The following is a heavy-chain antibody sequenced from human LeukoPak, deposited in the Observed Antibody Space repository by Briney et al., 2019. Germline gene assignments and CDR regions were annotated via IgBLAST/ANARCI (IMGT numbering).Heavy chain of an antibody. CDR3: ARGKQWLVYGMDV. CDR2: INHSGST. V-gene: IGHV4-34*01. J-gene: IGHJ6*02. D-gene: IGHD6-19*01. CDR1: GGSFSGYY. Sequence: SETLSLTRAVYGGSFSGYYWSWIRQPPGKGLEWIGEINHSGSTNYNPSLKSRVTISVDTSKNQFSLKLSSVTAADTAVYYCARGKQWLVYGMDVWGQGTTVTVSS.